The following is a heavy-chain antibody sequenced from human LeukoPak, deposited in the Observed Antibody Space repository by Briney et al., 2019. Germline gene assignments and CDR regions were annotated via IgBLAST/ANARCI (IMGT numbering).Heavy chain of an antibody. Sequence: ASVKVSCKASGYTFTGHYMHWVRQAPGQGPEWMGWINPNSGDTNYAQKFQGRVTLTRDTAISTAYMELSSLRSEDTAVYYCARTDGDLDYWGQGTLITVSS. D-gene: IGHD4-17*01. V-gene: IGHV1-2*02. CDR2: INPNSGDT. CDR3: ARTDGDLDY. J-gene: IGHJ4*02. CDR1: GYTFTGHY.